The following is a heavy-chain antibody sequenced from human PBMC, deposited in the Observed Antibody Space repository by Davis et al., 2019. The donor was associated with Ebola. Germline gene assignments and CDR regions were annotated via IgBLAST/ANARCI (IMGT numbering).Heavy chain of an antibody. CDR2: IYYSGST. J-gene: IGHJ4*02. CDR1: GGSISSYY. V-gene: IGHV4-59*08. D-gene: IGHD1-1*01. Sequence: SETLSLTCTVSGGSISSYYWSWIRQPPGKGLEWIGYIYYSGSTNYNPSLKSRVTISVDTSKNQFSLKLSSVTAADTAIYYCAIQVMGTTRVFDFWGQGTLVTVSS. CDR3: AIQVMGTTRVFDF.